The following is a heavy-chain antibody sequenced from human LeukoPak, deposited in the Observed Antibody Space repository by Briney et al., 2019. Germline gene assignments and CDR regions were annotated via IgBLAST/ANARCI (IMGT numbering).Heavy chain of an antibody. CDR3: ARGDIAAAEPNFDY. CDR1: GGSISSYY. V-gene: IGHV4-59*01. J-gene: IGHJ4*02. Sequence: PSETLSLTCTVSGGSISSYYWSWIRQPPGKGLEWIGYIDYSGSTNYNPSLKSRVTISVDTSKNQFSLKLSSVTAADTAVYYCARGDIAAAEPNFDYWGQGTLVTVSS. CDR2: IDYSGST. D-gene: IGHD6-13*01.